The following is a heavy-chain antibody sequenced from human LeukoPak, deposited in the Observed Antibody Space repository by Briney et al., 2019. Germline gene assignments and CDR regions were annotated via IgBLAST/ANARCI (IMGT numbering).Heavy chain of an antibody. J-gene: IGHJ4*02. Sequence: GESLRLSCEASGFTFSAYAMTWVRQAPGKGLEWVSSIGSDNKPHYSESVKGRFAISRDKSKNTLYLQVTSLRAEDTAVYNCARLLAAAGLRDYLQQLVLFDNWGQGALVTVSP. CDR3: ARLLAAAGLRDYLQQLVLFDN. D-gene: IGHD6-13*01. CDR1: GFTFSAYA. V-gene: IGHV3-69-1*01. CDR2: IGSDNKP.